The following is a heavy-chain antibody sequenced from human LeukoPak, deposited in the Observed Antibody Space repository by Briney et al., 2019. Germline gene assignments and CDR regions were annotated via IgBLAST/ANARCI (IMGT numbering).Heavy chain of an antibody. Sequence: PGGSLRLSCAASGFTFSTYWMSWVRQAPGKGLVWDSRIKSDGSTNYADSVKGRFTISRDNAKNTVSLQMNSLRAEDTGVYYCARAPSEIGGYYPEYFRHWGQGTLVTVSS. D-gene: IGHD3-22*01. CDR2: IKSDGST. V-gene: IGHV3-74*01. CDR1: GFTFSTYW. J-gene: IGHJ1*01. CDR3: ARAPSEIGGYYPEYFRH.